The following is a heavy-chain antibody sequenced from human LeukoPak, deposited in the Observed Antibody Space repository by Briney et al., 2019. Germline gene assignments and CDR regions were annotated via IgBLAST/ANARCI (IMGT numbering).Heavy chain of an antibody. CDR3: ARDRHCSSTSCYTDAFDI. CDR2: VYSTGNT. V-gene: IGHV4-61*09. CDR1: GVSISSGNFY. J-gene: IGHJ3*02. Sequence: SETLSLTCTVSGVSISSGNFYWSWIRQSAGKGLEWIGHVYSTGNTKYNPSLKSRVTISADTSKNQISLRLRSVTAADTAVYYCARDRHCSSTSCYTDAFDIWGQGPMVTVSS. D-gene: IGHD2-2*02.